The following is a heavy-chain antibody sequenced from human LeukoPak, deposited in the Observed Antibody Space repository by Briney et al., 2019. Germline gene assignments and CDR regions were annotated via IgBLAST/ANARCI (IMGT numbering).Heavy chain of an antibody. Sequence: PGGSLRLSCAASGFTFSSYAMHWVRQAPGKGLEWVAFIRYDGSNKYYADSVKGRFTISRDNSKNTLYLQMNSLRAEDTAVYYCAKPPDDFWSGYYPQPRFDYWGQGTLVTVSS. D-gene: IGHD3-3*01. CDR3: AKPPDDFWSGYYPQPRFDY. CDR1: GFTFSSYA. J-gene: IGHJ4*02. V-gene: IGHV3-30*02. CDR2: IRYDGSNK.